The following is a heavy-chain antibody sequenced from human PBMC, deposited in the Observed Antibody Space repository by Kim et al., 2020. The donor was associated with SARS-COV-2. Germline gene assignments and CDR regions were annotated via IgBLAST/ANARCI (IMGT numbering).Heavy chain of an antibody. D-gene: IGHD6-19*01. CDR1: GFTFSSSN. CDR3: ARDWQWQRDY. J-gene: IGHJ4*02. Sequence: GGSLRLSCVASGFTFSSSNMNWVRQAPGKGLELVSHISTTSITYYADSVKGRFTISRDNARNSVYLQMYSLRDEDTAVYYCARDWQWQRDYWGQGALVTVSS. CDR2: ISTTSIT. V-gene: IGHV3-48*02.